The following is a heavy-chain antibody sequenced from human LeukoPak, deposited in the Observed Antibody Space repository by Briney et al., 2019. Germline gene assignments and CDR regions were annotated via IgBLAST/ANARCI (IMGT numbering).Heavy chain of an antibody. CDR2: IYYSGST. D-gene: IGHD1-14*01. CDR1: GGSISSSSYY. J-gene: IGHJ4*02. V-gene: IGHV4-39*01. CDR3: ARRGGGKESFDY. Sequence: KPSETLSLTCTVSGGSISSSSYYWGWIRQPPGKGLEWIGSIYYSGSTYYNPSLKSRVTISVDTSKNQFSLKLSSVTAADTAVYYCARRGGGKESFDYWGQGTLVTVSS.